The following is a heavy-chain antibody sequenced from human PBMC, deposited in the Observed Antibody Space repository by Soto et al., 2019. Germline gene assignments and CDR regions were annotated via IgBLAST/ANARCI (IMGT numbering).Heavy chain of an antibody. CDR2: ISSSSSYI. D-gene: IGHD3-3*01. CDR1: GFTFSSYS. J-gene: IGHJ3*02. V-gene: IGHV3-21*01. Sequence: XVSLRLSCAASGFTFSSYSMNWVRQAPGKGLEWVSSISSSSSYIYYADSVKGRFTISRDNAKNSLYLQMNSLRAEDTAVYYCARDRYDFWSGYRHAFDIWGQGTMVTVSS. CDR3: ARDRYDFWSGYRHAFDI.